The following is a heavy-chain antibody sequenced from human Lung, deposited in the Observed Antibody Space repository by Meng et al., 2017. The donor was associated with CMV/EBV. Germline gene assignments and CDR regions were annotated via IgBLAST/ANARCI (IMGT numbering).Heavy chain of an antibody. CDR1: FNQYG. CDR2: ISAYSGNT. J-gene: IGHJ4*02. CDR3: ARVVVHYYARGDNADYSDY. V-gene: IGHV1-18*04. D-gene: IGHD3-10*02. Sequence: FNQYGLIWVRQAPGKGLEWVGGISAYSGNTNYAQKIQDRVTMTTHTSSNTAYMELRSLRSDDTAIYYCARVVVHYYARGDNADYSDYWGQGTLVTVSS.